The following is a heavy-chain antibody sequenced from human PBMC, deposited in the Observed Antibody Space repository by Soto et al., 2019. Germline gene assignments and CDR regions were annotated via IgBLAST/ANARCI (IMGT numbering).Heavy chain of an antibody. J-gene: IGHJ3*02. V-gene: IGHV4-31*03. Sequence: KPSETLSLTCTVSGGSISSGGYYWSWIRQHPGKGLEWIGYIYYSGSTYYNPSLKSRVTISVDTSKNQFSLKLSSVTAADTAVYYCAGTDNGSGSYNDAFDIWGQGTMVTVSS. CDR3: AGTDNGSGSYNDAFDI. CDR2: IYYSGST. CDR1: GGSISSGGYY. D-gene: IGHD3-10*01.